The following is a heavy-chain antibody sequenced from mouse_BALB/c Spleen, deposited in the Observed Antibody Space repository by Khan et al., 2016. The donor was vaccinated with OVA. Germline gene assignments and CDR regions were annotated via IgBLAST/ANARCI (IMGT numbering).Heavy chain of an antibody. D-gene: IGHD4-1*01. V-gene: IGHV3-2*02. Sequence: EVKLLESGPGLVKPSQSLSLTCTVTGYSITSDYAWNWIRQFPGNELEWMGFISYSGNTNYNPSLKSRISITRDTSENQFFLQLNSVTTEDTATDYCARISGGDFDYWGQGTTLTVSS. CDR1: GYSITSDYA. CDR2: ISYSGNT. J-gene: IGHJ2*01. CDR3: ARISGGDFDY.